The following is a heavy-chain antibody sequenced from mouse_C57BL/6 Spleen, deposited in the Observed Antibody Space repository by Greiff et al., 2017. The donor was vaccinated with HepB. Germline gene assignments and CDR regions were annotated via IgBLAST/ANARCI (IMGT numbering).Heavy chain of an antibody. J-gene: IGHJ2*01. V-gene: IGHV1-54*01. CDR3: ARADGYRFDY. Sequence: VQLQQSGAELVRPGTSVKVSCKASGYAFTNYLIEWVKQRPGQGLEWIGVINPGSGGTNYNEKFKGKATLTADKSSSTAYMQLSSLTSEDSAVYCCARADGYRFDYWGQGTTLTVSS. CDR1: GYAFTNYL. D-gene: IGHD2-3*01. CDR2: INPGSGGT.